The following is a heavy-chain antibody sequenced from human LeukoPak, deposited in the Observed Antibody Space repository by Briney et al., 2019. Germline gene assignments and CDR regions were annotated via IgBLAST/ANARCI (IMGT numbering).Heavy chain of an antibody. V-gene: IGHV3-23*01. CDR2: ITGRGSSA. J-gene: IGHJ4*02. CDR3: ARDYGDYGLDY. D-gene: IGHD4-17*01. Sequence: GGSLRLSCAASGFSFSNFGMNWVRQGLGKGLEWVSSITGRGSSAYYADSVKGRFTISRDNSKSTLYLQMNSLRGDDTAVYYCARDYGDYGLDYWGQGALVTVAS. CDR1: GFSFSNFG.